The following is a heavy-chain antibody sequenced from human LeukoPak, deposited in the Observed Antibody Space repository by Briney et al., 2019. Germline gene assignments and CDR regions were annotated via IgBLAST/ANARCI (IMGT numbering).Heavy chain of an antibody. CDR1: GFTFSSYW. Sequence: GGSLRLSCAASGFTFSSYWMHWVRQAPGKGLVWVSRINTDGSSTSYADSVKGRFTISRDNAKNTLYLQMNSLRAEDTAVYYCARRRIPGPITNWFDPWGQGTLVTVSS. CDR3: ARRRIPGPITNWFDP. V-gene: IGHV3-74*01. D-gene: IGHD1-20*01. J-gene: IGHJ5*02. CDR2: INTDGSST.